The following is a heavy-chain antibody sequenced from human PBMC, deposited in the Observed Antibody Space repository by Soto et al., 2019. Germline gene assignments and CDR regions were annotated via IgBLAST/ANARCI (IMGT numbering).Heavy chain of an antibody. V-gene: IGHV1-2*02. J-gene: IGHJ3*02. CDR3: ARGGGVGVAGSAAFDM. CDR1: GYPVTAYY. Sequence: QLHLVQSGAVVKKPGASVTVSCSASGYPVTAYYMHWVRQAPGRGLEWMGGINPATGAAKYTQTLRGRVTMTRDTSTSTVFMELRGLPSEDTAVFYCARGGGVGVAGSAAFDMWGQGTLVTVSS. CDR2: INPATGAA. D-gene: IGHD3-3*01.